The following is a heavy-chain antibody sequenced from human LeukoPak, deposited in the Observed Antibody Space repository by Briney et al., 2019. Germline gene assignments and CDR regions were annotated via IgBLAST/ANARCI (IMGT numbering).Heavy chain of an antibody. V-gene: IGHV3-21*01. CDR2: ISSSSTYI. Sequence: PGGSLRLSCAASGFTLSYYTMNWVRQAPGRGLEWVSSISSSSTYIYYADSVKGRFTISRDNAKNSLYLQMNSLRAEDTAVYYCARDLLYCTNDVCYLDYWGQGTLVTVSS. D-gene: IGHD2-8*01. J-gene: IGHJ4*02. CDR1: GFTLSYYT. CDR3: ARDLLYCTNDVCYLDY.